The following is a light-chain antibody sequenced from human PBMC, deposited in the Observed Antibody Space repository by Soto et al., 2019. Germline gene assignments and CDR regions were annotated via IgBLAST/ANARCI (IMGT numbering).Light chain of an antibody. CDR1: QSVSSSF. J-gene: IGKJ5*01. CDR3: QQYGSSLIT. Sequence: EIVLTQSPGTLSLSPGERATLSCRASQSVSSSFLTWYQQKPGQAPRLLIYGASNRATGIPDRFSGSGYGTDFTLTINSLQSEDFAVYYCQQYGSSLITFGQGTRLEI. CDR2: GAS. V-gene: IGKV3-20*01.